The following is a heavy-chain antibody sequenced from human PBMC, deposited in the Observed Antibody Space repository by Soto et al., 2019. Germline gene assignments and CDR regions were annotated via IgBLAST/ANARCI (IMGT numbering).Heavy chain of an antibody. Sequence: GGSLRLSCAASGFTFSSYGMHWVRQAPGKGLEWVAVIWYDGSNKYYADSVKGRFTISRDNSKNTLYLQMNSLRAEDTAVYYCARDRKQWLVHNYYYYGMDVWGQGTTVTVSS. J-gene: IGHJ6*02. CDR3: ARDRKQWLVHNYYYYGMDV. V-gene: IGHV3-33*01. D-gene: IGHD6-19*01. CDR1: GFTFSSYG. CDR2: IWYDGSNK.